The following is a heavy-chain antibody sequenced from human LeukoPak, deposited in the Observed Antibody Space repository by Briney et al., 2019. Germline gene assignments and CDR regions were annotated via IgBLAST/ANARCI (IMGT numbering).Heavy chain of an antibody. CDR1: GGPISSSSYY. CDR3: ARHEDSSGWYRAFFDY. D-gene: IGHD6-19*01. V-gene: IGHV4-39*01. CDR2: IYYSGST. Sequence: SETLSLTCTVSGGPISSSSYYWGWIRQPPGKGLEWIGSIYYSGSTYYNPSLKSRVTISVDTSKNQFSLKLSSVTAADTAVYYCARHEDSSGWYRAFFDYWGQGTLVTVSS. J-gene: IGHJ4*02.